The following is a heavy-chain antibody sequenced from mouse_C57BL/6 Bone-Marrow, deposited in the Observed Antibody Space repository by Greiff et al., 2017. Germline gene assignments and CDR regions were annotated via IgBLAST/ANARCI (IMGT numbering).Heavy chain of an antibody. CDR1: GYTFTSYT. CDR2: ITPSSGYT. CDR3: AMDFLPLLDY. J-gene: IGHJ2*01. V-gene: IGHV1-4*01. D-gene: IGHD2-1*01. Sequence: VKLQQSGAELARPGASGKMSCKASGYTFTSYTMHWVNQRPGQGLEWIGYITPSSGYTKSNQKFKDKATFTADKAASTAYMQLSSLTSEVSAVYYCAMDFLPLLDYWGQGTTLTVSS.